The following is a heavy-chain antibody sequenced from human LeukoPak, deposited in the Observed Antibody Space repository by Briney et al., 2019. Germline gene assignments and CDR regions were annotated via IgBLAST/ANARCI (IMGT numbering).Heavy chain of an antibody. CDR2: LDESGRP. Sequence: PSETLSLTCSVSGGSIRSGDHHWAWVRQPPGKGLEFIGSLDESGRPYYNRPLKSRVSISGDTSGKQSSLNLTSVTAADTAVHFCARDLGGYPLFMDVWGRGTTVIVSS. J-gene: IGHJ6*03. CDR1: GGSIRSGDHH. CDR3: ARDLGGYPLFMDV. D-gene: IGHD2-15*01. V-gene: IGHV4-39*07.